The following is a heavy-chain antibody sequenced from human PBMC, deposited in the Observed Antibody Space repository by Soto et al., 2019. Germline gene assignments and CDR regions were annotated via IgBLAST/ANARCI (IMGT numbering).Heavy chain of an antibody. Sequence: QVQLXXSGPGLVKPXXXXSLTXTXXGGSISSYYWSWIRQPPGKGLEWIGYIYYSGSTNYNPSLKSRVTISVDTSKNQFSLKLSSVTAADTAVYYCARDRSYSSGWYNAFDIWGQGTMVTVSS. CDR1: GGSISSYY. CDR3: ARDRSYSSGWYNAFDI. V-gene: IGHV4-59*01. D-gene: IGHD6-19*01. J-gene: IGHJ3*02. CDR2: IYYSGST.